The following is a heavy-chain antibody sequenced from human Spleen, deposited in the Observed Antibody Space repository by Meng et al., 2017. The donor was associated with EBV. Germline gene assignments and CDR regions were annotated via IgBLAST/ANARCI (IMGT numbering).Heavy chain of an antibody. J-gene: IGHJ4*02. CDR2: ISRSGST. D-gene: IGHD3-16*01. CDR3: ARRGGVDY. V-gene: IGHV4-34*01. Sequence: QQRGRVLSMPSSTLSLSCAFYGGSFSCYNWTRIRQPPGKELVCISEISRSGSTNYNPTLKSRVSISLDTSKNQFSLKLGSVTAADMAVYYCARRGGVDYWGQGTLVTVSS. CDR1: GGSFSCYN.